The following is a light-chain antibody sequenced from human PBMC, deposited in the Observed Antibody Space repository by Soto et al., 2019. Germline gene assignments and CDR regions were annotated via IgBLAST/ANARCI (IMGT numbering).Light chain of an antibody. V-gene: IGKV3-20*01. CDR2: GAS. CDR3: PQYGTTPWT. J-gene: IGKJ1*01. Sequence: EIVLTQTPGTLSLSPGERATLSCRASQSVSNNYLAWYHQKPGRAPRIVISGASSRATGIPDRFSGSGSGTDFTLTISRLEPEDFAVYYCPQYGTTPWTFGQGTTVEFK. CDR1: QSVSNNY.